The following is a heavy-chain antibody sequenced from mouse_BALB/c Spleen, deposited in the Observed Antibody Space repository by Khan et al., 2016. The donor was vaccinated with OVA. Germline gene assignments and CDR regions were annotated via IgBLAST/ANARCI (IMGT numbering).Heavy chain of an antibody. CDR3: TRFGYLFAY. J-gene: IGHJ3*01. CDR1: GYTFTSYW. Sequence: VQLKESGTVLARPGTSVKMSCKASGYTFTSYWMHWVKQRPGQGLEWIGAIYPGNSDTSYNQKFKGKAKLTAVTSTSTVYMELSSLTNEDSAVYYCTRFGYLFAYWGQGTLVTVSA. CDR2: IYPGNSDT. V-gene: IGHV1-5*01. D-gene: IGHD2-2*01.